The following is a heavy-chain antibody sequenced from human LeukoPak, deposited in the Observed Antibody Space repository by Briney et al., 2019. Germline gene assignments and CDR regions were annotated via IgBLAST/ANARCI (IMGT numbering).Heavy chain of an antibody. Sequence: ASVKLSCTASGSTVTSSGISWVRESAGQRREWRGWISAYNGNTKYAQKLQGRVTMTTDTSTSRDYLELRSLRSDDTAVYYCARLRYYDFWSGHRYYFDYWGQGTLVTVSS. CDR3: ARLRYYDFWSGHRYYFDY. CDR1: GSTVTSSG. CDR2: ISAYNGNT. J-gene: IGHJ4*02. D-gene: IGHD3-3*01. V-gene: IGHV1-18*01.